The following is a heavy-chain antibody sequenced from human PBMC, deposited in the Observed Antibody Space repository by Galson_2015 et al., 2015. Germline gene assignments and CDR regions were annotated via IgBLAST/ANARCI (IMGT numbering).Heavy chain of an antibody. CDR3: ARGGLISGRTGYFDL. V-gene: IGHV4-34*01. D-gene: IGHD1-1*01. CDR1: GGSFSGYY. J-gene: IGHJ2*01. Sequence: TVYGGSFSGYYWSWIRQPPGRGLEWIGEINHSGSTNYNPSLKSRVTISVDTSKNQFSLKLSSVTAADTAVYYCARGGLISGRTGYFDLWGRGTLVTVSS. CDR2: INHSGST.